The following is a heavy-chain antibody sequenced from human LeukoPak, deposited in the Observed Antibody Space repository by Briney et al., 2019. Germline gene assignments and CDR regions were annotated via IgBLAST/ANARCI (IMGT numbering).Heavy chain of an antibody. CDR1: GGSISSYY. D-gene: IGHD3-9*01. CDR3: ARAMTYYDILTPADYYYYGMDV. CDR2: IYYSGST. Sequence: SETLSLTCTVSGGSISSYYWSWIRQPPGKGLEWIGYIYYSGSTNYSPSLKSRVTISVDTSKNQFSLKLSSVTAADTAVYYCARAMTYYDILTPADYYYYGMDVWGQGTTVTVSS. V-gene: IGHV4-59*01. J-gene: IGHJ6*02.